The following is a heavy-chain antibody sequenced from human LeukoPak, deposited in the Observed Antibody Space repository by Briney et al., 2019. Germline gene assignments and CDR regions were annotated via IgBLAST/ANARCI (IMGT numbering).Heavy chain of an antibody. CDR3: ARDRIQFGGDAFNI. J-gene: IGHJ3*02. Sequence: SVKVSCKASGYTFTGYYMHWVRQAPGQGLEWMGRIIPILGIANYAQKFQGRVTITADKSTSTAYMELSRLRSDDTAVYYCARDRIQFGGDAFNIWGQGTMVTVSS. V-gene: IGHV1-69*04. CDR1: GYTFTGYY. CDR2: IIPILGIA. D-gene: IGHD3-10*01.